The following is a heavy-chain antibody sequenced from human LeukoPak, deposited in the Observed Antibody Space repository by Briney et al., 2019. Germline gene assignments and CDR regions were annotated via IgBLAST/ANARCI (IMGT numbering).Heavy chain of an antibody. Sequence: SETLSLTCTVSGGSISSYYWSWIRHPPGKGLEWIGYIYYSGSTNYNPSLKSRVTISVDTSKNQFSLKLSSVTAADTAVYYCASATSGSFPDAFDIWGQGTMVTVSS. D-gene: IGHD1-26*01. V-gene: IGHV4-59*01. J-gene: IGHJ3*02. CDR2: IYYSGST. CDR3: ASATSGSFPDAFDI. CDR1: GGSISSYY.